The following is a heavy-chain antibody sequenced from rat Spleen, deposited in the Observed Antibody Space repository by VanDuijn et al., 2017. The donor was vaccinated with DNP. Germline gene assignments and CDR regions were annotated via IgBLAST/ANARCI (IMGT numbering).Heavy chain of an antibody. J-gene: IGHJ3*01. V-gene: IGHV5-29*01. CDR2: ISYNGSST. CDR1: GFTFSDYY. Sequence: EVQLVESDGGLVQPGRSLKLSCAASGFTFSDYYMAWVRQAPTTGREWVATISYNGSSTYYRDPVEGLITISIANAKSTLYLQMDSLRSEDTATYNCARHKGGFAYWGQGTLVTVSS. CDR3: ARHKGGFAY.